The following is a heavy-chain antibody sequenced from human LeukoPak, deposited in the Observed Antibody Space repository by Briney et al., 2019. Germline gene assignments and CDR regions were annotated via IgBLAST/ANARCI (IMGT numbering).Heavy chain of an antibody. Sequence: PSETLSLTCAVYGGSFSGYYWSWIRQPPGKGLEWIGGINHSGSTNYNPSLKSRVTISVDTSKNQFSLKLSSVTAADTAVHYCARRTVTTSSSQPPGGVKRTKFDYWGQGTLVTVSS. CDR3: ARRTVTTSSSQPPGGVKRTKFDY. D-gene: IGHD4-17*01. CDR2: INHSGST. J-gene: IGHJ4*02. V-gene: IGHV4-34*01. CDR1: GGSFSGYY.